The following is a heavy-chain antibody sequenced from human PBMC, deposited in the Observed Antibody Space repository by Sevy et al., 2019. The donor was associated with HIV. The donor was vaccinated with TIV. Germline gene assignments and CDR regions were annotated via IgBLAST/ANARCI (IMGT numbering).Heavy chain of an antibody. Sequence: SETLSLTCTVSGGSISSSSYYWGWIRQPPGKGLEWIGSIYDSGSTYYNPSLKSRVTISVDTSKNQFSLKLSSVTAADTAVYYCASVEMATITKGYFDYWGQGTLVTVSS. CDR3: ASVEMATITKGYFDY. CDR2: IYDSGST. CDR1: GGSISSSSYY. D-gene: IGHD5-12*01. V-gene: IGHV4-39*01. J-gene: IGHJ4*02.